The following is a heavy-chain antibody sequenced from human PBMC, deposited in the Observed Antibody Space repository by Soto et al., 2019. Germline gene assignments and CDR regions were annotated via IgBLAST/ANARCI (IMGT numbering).Heavy chain of an antibody. CDR3: VRHVHYTFDY. Sequence: GGSLILSCAASGFTFSNHWMYGVRQAPGKGLVWVSHINRDGSDTNYSDSVKGRFTISRDNAKNTLYLQLNSLTAEDTAVYYCVRHVHYTFDYWGLGTLVTVSS. CDR2: INRDGSDT. CDR1: GFTFSNHW. D-gene: IGHD2-2*02. J-gene: IGHJ4*02. V-gene: IGHV3-74*01.